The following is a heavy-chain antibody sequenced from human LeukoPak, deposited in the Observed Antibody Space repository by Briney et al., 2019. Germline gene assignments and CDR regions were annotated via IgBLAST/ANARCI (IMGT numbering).Heavy chain of an antibody. J-gene: IGHJ4*02. V-gene: IGHV3-74*01. CDR1: GFTFTTYW. Sequence: GGSLRLSCEASGFTFTTYWMHWVRQAPGKGLVWVSRIGSDGSDTIYADSVKGRFTISRDNSMDTLYLQMNSLRADDTAVYYCAKGARWELPLDYWGQGTLVTVSS. D-gene: IGHD1-26*01. CDR3: AKGARWELPLDY. CDR2: IGSDGSDT.